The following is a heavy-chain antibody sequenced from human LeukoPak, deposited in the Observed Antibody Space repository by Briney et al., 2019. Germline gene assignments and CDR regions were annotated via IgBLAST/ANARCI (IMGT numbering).Heavy chain of an antibody. Sequence: ASVKVSCKASGYTFTSYHMHWVRQAPGQGLEWMGLINPSGGGTIYAQKFRGRVTMTRDTSTSTVYMELSSLRSGDTAVYYCARDGARMPEHWFDPWGQGTLVTVSS. CDR2: INPSGGGT. CDR3: ARDGARMPEHWFDP. J-gene: IGHJ5*02. V-gene: IGHV1-46*01. CDR1: GYTFTSYH. D-gene: IGHD1-14*01.